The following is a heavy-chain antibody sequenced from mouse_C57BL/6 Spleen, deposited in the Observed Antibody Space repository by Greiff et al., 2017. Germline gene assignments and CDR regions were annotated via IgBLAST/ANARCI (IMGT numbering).Heavy chain of an antibody. CDR2: IDPENGDA. V-gene: IGHV14-4*01. CDR1: GFNIKDDY. J-gene: IGHJ4*01. D-gene: IGHD1-1*01. Sequence: VQLQQSGAELVRPGASVTLSCTASGFNIKDDYMHWVKQRPEQGLEWLGWIDPENGDAEYASKFPGKATITADTSSHTAFLQLSSLTSEDTAVYYCTSNYGSDYYGMDYWGQGTSVTVSS. CDR3: TSNYGSDYYGMDY.